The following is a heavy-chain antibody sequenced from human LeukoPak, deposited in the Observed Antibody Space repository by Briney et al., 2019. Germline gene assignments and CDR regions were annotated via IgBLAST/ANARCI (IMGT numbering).Heavy chain of an antibody. CDR1: GGSISSGGYY. J-gene: IGHJ5*02. Sequence: SQTLSLTCTVSGGSISSGGYYWSWIRQPPGKGLEWIGYIYHSGSTYYNPSLKSRVTISVDRSKNQFSLKLSSVTAADTAVYYCARSAAFYQLLPWGQGTLVTVSS. CDR3: ARSAAFYQLLP. V-gene: IGHV4-30-2*01. D-gene: IGHD2-2*01. CDR2: IYHSGST.